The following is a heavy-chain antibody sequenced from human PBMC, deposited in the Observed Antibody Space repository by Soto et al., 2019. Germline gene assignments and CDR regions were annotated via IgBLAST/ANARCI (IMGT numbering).Heavy chain of an antibody. D-gene: IGHD6-13*01. CDR1: GGSISSGGYY. Sequence: SETLSLTCTVSGGSISSGGYYWSWIRQHPGKGLEWIGYIYYSGSTYYNPSLKSRVTISVDTSKNQFSLKLSSVTAADTAVYYCARTVYSSSWYNYFDYWGQGTLVTVSS. V-gene: IGHV4-31*03. J-gene: IGHJ4*02. CDR2: IYYSGST. CDR3: ARTVYSSSWYNYFDY.